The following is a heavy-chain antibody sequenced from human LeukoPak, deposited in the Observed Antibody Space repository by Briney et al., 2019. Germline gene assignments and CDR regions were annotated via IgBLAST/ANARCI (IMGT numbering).Heavy chain of an antibody. J-gene: IGHJ6*02. V-gene: IGHV3-23*01. CDR2: ISGTSGMT. CDR3: AKDRGDYGDYIFTYYYGLDV. CDR1: GITFSSYA. D-gene: IGHD4-17*01. Sequence: GGSLRLSCAASGITFSSYAMIWVRQAPGKGLEWVSAISGTSGMTYYADSVKGRFTTSRDNSKNTVYLQMNSLRVEDTAVYFCAKDRGDYGDYIFTYYYGLDVWGHGTTVTVSS.